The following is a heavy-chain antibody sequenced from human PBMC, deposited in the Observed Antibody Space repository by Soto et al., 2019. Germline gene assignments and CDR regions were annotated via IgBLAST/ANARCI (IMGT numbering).Heavy chain of an antibody. V-gene: IGHV1-8*01. CDR2: MNPNSGNT. CDR3: ARDGGYCSGGSCYSDY. D-gene: IGHD2-15*01. CDR1: GYTFTIYD. J-gene: IGHJ4*02. Sequence: ASVKVSCKASGYTFTIYDINWVRQATGQGLEWMGWMNPNSGNTGYAQKFQGRVTMTRNTSISTAYMELSSLRSEDTAVYYCARDGGYCSGGSCYSDYWGQGTLVTVSS.